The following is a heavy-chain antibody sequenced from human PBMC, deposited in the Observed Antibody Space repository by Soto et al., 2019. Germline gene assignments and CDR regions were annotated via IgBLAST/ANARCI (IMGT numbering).Heavy chain of an antibody. Sequence: QVQPVQSGAEVKKPGSSVKVSCKASGGTFSSYTISWVRQAPGQGLEWMGRIIPILGIANYAQKFQGRVTITADKSTSTAYMELSSLRSEDTAVYYCAREGGDCSGGSCYSAYWGQGTLVTVSS. J-gene: IGHJ4*02. CDR2: IIPILGIA. D-gene: IGHD2-15*01. V-gene: IGHV1-69*08. CDR3: AREGGDCSGGSCYSAY. CDR1: GGTFSSYT.